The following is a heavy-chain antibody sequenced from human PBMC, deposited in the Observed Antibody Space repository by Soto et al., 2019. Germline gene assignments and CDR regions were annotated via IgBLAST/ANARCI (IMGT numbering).Heavy chain of an antibody. V-gene: IGHV4-38-2*01. D-gene: IGHD3-3*01. CDR2: IYHSGRT. J-gene: IGHJ5*02. CDR3: GRGDTTFGVVTRPYNWFDP. Sequence: SETLSLTCAVSGDSLKSAYYWGWIRQPPGKGLEWIGSIYHSGRTYHNPSHKSRLGISVETSKSQFSLKLSSVTAADTAVYYCGRGDTTFGVVTRPYNWFDPWGQGTLVTVSS. CDR1: GDSLKSAYY.